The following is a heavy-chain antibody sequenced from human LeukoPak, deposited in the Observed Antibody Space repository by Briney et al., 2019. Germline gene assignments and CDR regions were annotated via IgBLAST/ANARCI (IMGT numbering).Heavy chain of an antibody. CDR2: IQQGGSHK. D-gene: IGHD6-13*01. Sequence: GGSLRLSCAASGFTFSKYAMSWVRQAPGKGLEWVASIQQGGSHKYYMDSVEGRFTISRDNAKNSLFLQMNSLRAEDTAVYYCARAPIDSNSWYHAFDIWGQGTMVTVSS. V-gene: IGHV3-7*01. J-gene: IGHJ3*02. CDR3: ARAPIDSNSWYHAFDI. CDR1: GFTFSKYA.